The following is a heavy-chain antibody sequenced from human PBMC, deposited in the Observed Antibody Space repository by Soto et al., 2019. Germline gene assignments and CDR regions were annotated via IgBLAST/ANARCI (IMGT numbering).Heavy chain of an antibody. Sequence: QVQLVESGGGVVQPGRSLRLSCAASGFTFSSYAMHWVRQAPGKGLEWVAVISYDGSNKYYADSVKGRFTISRDNSKNTLYLQMNSLRAEDTAVYHCARDIEGYCRSTSCYLALGLDYWGQGTLVTVSS. CDR2: ISYDGSNK. J-gene: IGHJ4*02. CDR3: ARDIEGYCRSTSCYLALGLDY. CDR1: GFTFSSYA. V-gene: IGHV3-30-3*01. D-gene: IGHD2-2*01.